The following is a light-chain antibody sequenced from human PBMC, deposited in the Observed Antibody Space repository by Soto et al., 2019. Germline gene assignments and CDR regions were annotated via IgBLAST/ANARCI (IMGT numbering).Light chain of an antibody. J-gene: IGLJ1*01. CDR3: CSYAGSSTLNV. Sequence: QSALTQPASVSGSPGQSITISCTGTSSDVGSYNLVSWYQQHPGKAPKLMIYEVSKRPSGVSNRFSGSKSGNTASLTISGLQAEDEGDYYCCSYAGSSTLNVFGTGTMVTVL. CDR1: SSDVGSYNL. CDR2: EVS. V-gene: IGLV2-23*02.